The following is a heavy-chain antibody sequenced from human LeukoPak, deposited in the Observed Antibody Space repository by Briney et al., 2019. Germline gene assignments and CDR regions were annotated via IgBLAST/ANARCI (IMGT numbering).Heavy chain of an antibody. V-gene: IGHV4-34*01. Sequence: SENLSLTCAVYGGSFSGYYWSWIRQPPGKGLEWIGEINHSGSTNYNASLKSRVTISVDTSKNQFSLKLTSVTDADTAVYYCAGYVWGSYRVDYRGQGTLVTVSS. J-gene: IGHJ4*02. D-gene: IGHD3-16*02. CDR1: GGSFSGYY. CDR3: AGYVWGSYRVDY. CDR2: INHSGST.